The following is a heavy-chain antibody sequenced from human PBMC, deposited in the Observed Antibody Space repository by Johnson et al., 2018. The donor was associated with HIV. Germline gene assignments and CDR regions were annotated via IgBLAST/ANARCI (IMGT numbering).Heavy chain of an antibody. D-gene: IGHD4-23*01. CDR3: ARQTTVVSGDAFDI. J-gene: IGHJ3*02. V-gene: IGHV3-13*01. CDR2: IGTAGDT. Sequence: VQLVESGGGLVQPGGSLRLSCAASGFTFSSYDMHWVRQATGKGLEWVSAIGTAGDTYYPGSVKGRFTISRENAKNSLYLQRNSRRAGDTAVYYCARQTTVVSGDAFDIWGQGTMVTVSS. CDR1: GFTFSSYD.